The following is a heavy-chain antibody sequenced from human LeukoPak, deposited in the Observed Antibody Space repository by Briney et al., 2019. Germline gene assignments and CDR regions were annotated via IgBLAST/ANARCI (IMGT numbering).Heavy chain of an antibody. V-gene: IGHV3-23*01. J-gene: IGHJ4*02. CDR3: AKDERNWNYNLASQTYD. D-gene: IGHD1-7*01. Sequence: PGGSLRLSCAASGFRFSSYAMSWVRLAPGKGLEWVSAISGSGVSTYYADSVKGRFTVSRDNSKNTLYLQMSSLRAEDTAVYYCAKDERNWNYNLASQTYDWGQGTLVTVSS. CDR2: ISGSGVST. CDR1: GFRFSSYA.